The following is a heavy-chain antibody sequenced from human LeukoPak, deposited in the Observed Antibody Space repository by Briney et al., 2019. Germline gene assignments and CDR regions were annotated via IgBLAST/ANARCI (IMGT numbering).Heavy chain of an antibody. Sequence: GGSLRLSCAASGFTFSSYSMNWVRQAPGKGLEWVSSISSSSSYIYYADSVKGRFPISRDNAKNSLYLLMNSLRAEDTAVYYCASYPFDYWGQGTLVTVSS. V-gene: IGHV3-21*01. J-gene: IGHJ4*02. CDR2: ISSSSSYI. CDR3: ASYPFDY. CDR1: GFTFSSYS.